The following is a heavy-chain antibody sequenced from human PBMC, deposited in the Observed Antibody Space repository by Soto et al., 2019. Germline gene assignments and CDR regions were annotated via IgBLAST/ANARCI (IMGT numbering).Heavy chain of an antibody. CDR1: GCSISSYY. CDR2: VFTSGNT. Sequence: XETLSLTCTVAGCSISSYYWSWIRQPAGRGLEWIGRVFTSGNTNDNPSLQSRVTMSVDTSKNQFSLKLSSVTAADTAVYYCVRSFFYDNTAYHSSDAFDIWGQGTMVTVSS. CDR3: VRSFFYDNTAYHSSDAFDI. D-gene: IGHD3-22*01. J-gene: IGHJ3*02. V-gene: IGHV4-4*07.